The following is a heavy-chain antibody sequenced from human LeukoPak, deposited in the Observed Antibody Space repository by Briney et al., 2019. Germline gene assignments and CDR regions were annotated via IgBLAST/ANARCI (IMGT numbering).Heavy chain of an antibody. J-gene: IGHJ5*02. V-gene: IGHV4-59*01. CDR3: ARETGGDWLDP. CDR2: IYYSGST. D-gene: IGHD1-14*01. Sequence: PSETLSLTCTVSGGSIRSYYWSWIRQPPGKGLEWIGYIYYSGSTNYNPSRKSRVTISVDTTKNQFSLKLTSVTAADTAVYYCARETGGDWLDPWGQGTLVTVSS. CDR1: GGSIRSYY.